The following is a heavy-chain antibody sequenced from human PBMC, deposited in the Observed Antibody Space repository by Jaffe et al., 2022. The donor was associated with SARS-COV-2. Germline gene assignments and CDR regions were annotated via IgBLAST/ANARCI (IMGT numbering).Heavy chain of an antibody. CDR3: AREGTTLRGERGYYYYGMDV. Sequence: EVQLVESGGGLVKPGGSLRLSCAASGFTFSSYSMNWVRQAPGKGLEWVSSISSSSSYIYYADSVKGRFTISRDNAKNSLYLQMNSLRAEDTAVYYCAREGTTLRGERGYYYYGMDVWGQGTTVTVSS. J-gene: IGHJ6*02. CDR1: GFTFSSYS. D-gene: IGHD1-7*01. V-gene: IGHV3-21*01. CDR2: ISSSSSYI.